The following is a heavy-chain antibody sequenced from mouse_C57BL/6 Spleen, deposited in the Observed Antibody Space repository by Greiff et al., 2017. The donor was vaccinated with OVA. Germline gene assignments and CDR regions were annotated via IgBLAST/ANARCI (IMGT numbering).Heavy chain of an antibody. V-gene: IGHV1-22*01. CDR1: GYTFTDYN. CDR2: INPNTGGS. J-gene: IGHJ4*01. Sequence: EVKLVESGPELVKPGASVTMSCKASGYTFTDYNMHWVKQSHGKSLEWIGYINPNTGGSSYNQKFKGKATLTVDKSSSTAYMELRSLTSEDSAVYYCARDYRGLYAMDYWGQGTSVTVSS. CDR3: ARDYRGLYAMDY. D-gene: IGHD5-5*01.